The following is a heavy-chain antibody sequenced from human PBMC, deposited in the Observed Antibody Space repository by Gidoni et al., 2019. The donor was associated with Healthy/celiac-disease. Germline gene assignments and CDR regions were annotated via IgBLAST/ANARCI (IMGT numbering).Heavy chain of an antibody. CDR1: GGSFSGYY. CDR2: INHSGST. V-gene: IGHV4-34*01. CDR3: ASRIAARPSLVWLDV. J-gene: IGHJ6*02. Sequence: QVQLQQWGAGLLKPSETLSLTCAVYGGSFSGYYWSWIRQPPGKGLEWIGEINHSGSTNYNPSLKSRVTISVDTSKNQFSLKLSSVTAADTAVYYCASRIAARPSLVWLDVWGQGTTVTVSS. D-gene: IGHD6-6*01.